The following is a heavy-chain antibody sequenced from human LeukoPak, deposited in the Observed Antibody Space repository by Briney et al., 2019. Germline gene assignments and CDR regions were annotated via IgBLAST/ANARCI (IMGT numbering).Heavy chain of an antibody. D-gene: IGHD6-13*01. CDR2: IYTSGST. V-gene: IGHV4-61*02. J-gene: IGHJ4*02. CDR3: AREPLIAAALDY. CDR1: GGSISSGSYY. Sequence: SETLSLTCTVSGGSISSGSYYWSWIRQPAGKGLEWIGRIYTSGSTNYNPSLKSRVTISVDTSKNRFSLKLSSVTAADTAVYYCAREPLIAAALDYWGQGTLVTVSS.